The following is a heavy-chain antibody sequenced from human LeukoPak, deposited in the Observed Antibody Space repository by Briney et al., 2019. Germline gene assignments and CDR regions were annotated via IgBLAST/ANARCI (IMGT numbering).Heavy chain of an antibody. CDR1: GFTFSSYA. CDR3: AKDYGSGSSYYYMDV. CDR2: ISGSGGST. D-gene: IGHD3-10*01. J-gene: IGHJ6*03. Sequence: GGSLRLSCAASGFTFSSYAMSWVRQAPGKGLEWVSAISGSGGSTYYADSVKGRSTISRDNSKNTLYLQMNSLRAEDTAVYYCAKDYGSGSSYYYMDVWAKGPRSPSP. V-gene: IGHV3-23*01.